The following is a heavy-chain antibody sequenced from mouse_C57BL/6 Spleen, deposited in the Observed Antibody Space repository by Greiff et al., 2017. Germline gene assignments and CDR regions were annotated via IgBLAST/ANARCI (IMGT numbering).Heavy chain of an antibody. Sequence: EVQRVESGAELVRPGASVKLSCTASGFNIKDDYMHWVKQRPEQGLEWIGWIDPENGDTEYASKFQGKATITADTSSNTAYLQLSSLTSEDTAVYYCTTGRLLPPFAYWGQGTLVTVSA. V-gene: IGHV14-4*01. CDR2: IDPENGDT. D-gene: IGHD2-3*01. CDR1: GFNIKDDY. CDR3: TTGRLLPPFAY. J-gene: IGHJ3*01.